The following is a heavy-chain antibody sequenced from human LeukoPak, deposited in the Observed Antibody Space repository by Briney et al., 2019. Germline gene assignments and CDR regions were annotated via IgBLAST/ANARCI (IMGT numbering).Heavy chain of an antibody. CDR3: ARRPFWSGYYRPMNEYYFDY. J-gene: IGHJ4*02. CDR2: INHSGST. Sequence: SETLSLTCAVYGGSFSGYYWSWIRQPPGKGLEWIGEINHSGSTNYNPSLKSRVTISVDTSKNQFSLKLSSVTAADTAVYYCARRPFWSGYYRPMNEYYFDYWGQGTLVTVSS. CDR1: GGSFSGYY. V-gene: IGHV4-34*01. D-gene: IGHD3-3*01.